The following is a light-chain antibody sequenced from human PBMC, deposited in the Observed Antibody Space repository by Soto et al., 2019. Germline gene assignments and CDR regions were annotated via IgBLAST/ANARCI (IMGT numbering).Light chain of an antibody. CDR1: SSDVGGYNY. Sequence: QSALTQPASMSGSPGQSITISCTGTSSDVGGYNYVSWYRQHPGKAPKLMIYDVNNRPSGVSNRFSGSKSGNTASLTISGLQDEDEADYYCSTQSSSSTNVVFGGGTKLTVL. CDR2: DVN. CDR3: STQSSSSTNVV. J-gene: IGLJ2*01. V-gene: IGLV2-14*03.